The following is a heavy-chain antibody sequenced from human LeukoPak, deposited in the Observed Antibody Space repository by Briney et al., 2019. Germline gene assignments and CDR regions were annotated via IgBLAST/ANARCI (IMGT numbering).Heavy chain of an antibody. J-gene: IGHJ4*02. D-gene: IGHD6-19*01. V-gene: IGHV3-21*01. CDR3: ARDSPGGIAVAPDY. CDR2: ISSSSSYI. CDR1: GFTFSSYS. Sequence: PGGSLRLSYAASGFTFSSYSMNWVRQAPGKGLEWVSSISSSSSYIYYADSVKGRFTISRDNAKNSLYLQMDSLRAEDTAVYYCARDSPGGIAVAPDYWGQGTLVTVSS.